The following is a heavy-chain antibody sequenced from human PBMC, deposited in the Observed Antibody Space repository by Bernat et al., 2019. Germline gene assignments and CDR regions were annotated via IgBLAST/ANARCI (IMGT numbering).Heavy chain of an antibody. D-gene: IGHD3-16*02. CDR1: GGSISSSSYY. CDR2: IYYSGST. CDR3: ARREDDYVWGSYRSYAFDI. J-gene: IGHJ3*02. V-gene: IGHV4-39*01. Sequence: QLQLQESGPGLVKPSETLSLTCTVSGGSISSSSYYWGWIRQPPGKGLEWIGSIYYSGSTYYNPSLKSRVTISVDTSRNQFSLKLSSVTAADTAVYYCARREDDYVWGSYRSYAFDIWGNET.